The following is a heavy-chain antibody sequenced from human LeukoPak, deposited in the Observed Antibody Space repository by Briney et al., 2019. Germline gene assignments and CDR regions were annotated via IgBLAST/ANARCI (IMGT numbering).Heavy chain of an antibody. J-gene: IGHJ4*02. CDR3: ARAQVGATLGFDY. CDR1: GGSISSSSYY. Sequence: PSETLSLTCTVSGGSISSSSYYWGWIRQPPGKGLEWIGSIHHSGSTYYNPSLKSRVTISVDTSKNQFSLNLISVTAADTAMYYCARAQVGATLGFDYWGQGTLVTVSS. D-gene: IGHD1-26*01. V-gene: IGHV4-39*07. CDR2: IHHSGST.